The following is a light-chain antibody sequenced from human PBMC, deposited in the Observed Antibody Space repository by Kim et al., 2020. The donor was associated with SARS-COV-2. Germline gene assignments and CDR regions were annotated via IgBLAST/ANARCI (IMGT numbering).Light chain of an antibody. J-gene: IGLJ3*02. CDR1: NSNY. Sequence: SGTPRQRVTISCSGINSNYVYWYQRLPGTAPKLLIYRNNHRPSGVPDRFSGSKSGTSASLAISGLRSDDEADYFCTAWDDSLSGRVFGGGTKLTVL. CDR2: RNN. CDR3: TAWDDSLSGRV. V-gene: IGLV1-47*01.